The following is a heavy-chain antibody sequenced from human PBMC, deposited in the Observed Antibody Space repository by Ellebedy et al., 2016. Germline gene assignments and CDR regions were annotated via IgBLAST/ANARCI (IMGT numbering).Heavy chain of an antibody. CDR2: ISYDGSNK. Sequence: GESLKISCAASGFTFSSYAMHWVRQAPGKGLEWVAVISYDGSNKYYADSVKGRFTISRDNSKNTLYLQMNSLRAEDTAVYYCARPFLMVYAPFDYWGQGTLVTVSS. V-gene: IGHV3-30-3*01. D-gene: IGHD2-8*01. CDR1: GFTFSSYA. J-gene: IGHJ4*02. CDR3: ARPFLMVYAPFDY.